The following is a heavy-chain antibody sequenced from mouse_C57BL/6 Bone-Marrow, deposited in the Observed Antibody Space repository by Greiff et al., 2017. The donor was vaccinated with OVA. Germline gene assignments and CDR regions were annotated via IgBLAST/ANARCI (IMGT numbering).Heavy chain of an antibody. D-gene: IGHD2-2*01. J-gene: IGHJ2*01. CDR1: GYTFTSYG. CDR2: IYPRSGNT. Sequence: QVQLQQSGAELARPGASVKLSCKASGYTFTSYGISWVKQRTGQGLEWIGEIYPRSGNTYYNEKFKGKATLTADKSSSTAYMELRSLTSEDAAVYFCARRDGYDRYYFDYWGQGTTLTVSS. CDR3: ARRDGYDRYYFDY. V-gene: IGHV1-81*01.